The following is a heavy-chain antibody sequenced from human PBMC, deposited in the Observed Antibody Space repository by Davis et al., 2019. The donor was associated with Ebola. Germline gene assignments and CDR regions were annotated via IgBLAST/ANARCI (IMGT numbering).Heavy chain of an antibody. J-gene: IGHJ6*04. CDR1: GGTFSSYA. CDR3: ARTSSSWYFSDV. D-gene: IGHD6-13*01. CDR2: IIPIFGTA. V-gene: IGHV1-69*13. Sequence: SVKVSCKASGGTFSSYAISWVRQAPGQGLEWMGGIIPIFGTANYAQKFQGRVTITADESTSTAYMELSRLRSEDTAVYYCARTSSSWYFSDVWGKGTTVTVSS.